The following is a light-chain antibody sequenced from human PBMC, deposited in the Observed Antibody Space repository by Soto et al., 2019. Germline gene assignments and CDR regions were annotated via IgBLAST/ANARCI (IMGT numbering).Light chain of an antibody. Sequence: QSVLSQPPSVSGAPGQRVTISCTGSSSNIGAGYDVHWYQQLPGTAPKLLIYGNSNRPSGVPDRCSGSKSGTSASLDITGLQAEDEADYYCQSYDSSLTVVFGGGTKLTVL. V-gene: IGLV1-40*01. CDR2: GNS. J-gene: IGLJ2*01. CDR3: QSYDSSLTVV. CDR1: SSNIGAGYD.